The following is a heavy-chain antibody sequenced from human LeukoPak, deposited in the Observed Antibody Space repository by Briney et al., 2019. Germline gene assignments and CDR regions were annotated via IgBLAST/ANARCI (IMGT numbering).Heavy chain of an antibody. Sequence: PGGSLRLSCTASGFTFSGAWMTWVRQAPGKGLEWVSSISSSSSYIYYADSVKGRFTISRDNAKNSLYLQMNSLRAEDTAVYYCARGPWDYYYMDVWGKGTTVTVSS. V-gene: IGHV3-21*01. CDR1: GFTFSGAW. D-gene: IGHD3-16*01. CDR2: ISSSSSYI. CDR3: ARGPWDYYYMDV. J-gene: IGHJ6*03.